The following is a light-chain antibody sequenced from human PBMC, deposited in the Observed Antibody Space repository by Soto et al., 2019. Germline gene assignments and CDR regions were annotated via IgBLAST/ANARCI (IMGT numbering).Light chain of an antibody. J-gene: IGKJ1*01. Sequence: DIQMTQSPSTLSASLGDRVTITCRASQNINNWLAWYQHKPGKAPKILIYDASTLESGVPSGFSGSGSGTEFTLTISSLQPDDFATYYCQHYNLPFGQGTKVHIX. V-gene: IGKV1-5*01. CDR1: QNINNW. CDR2: DAS. CDR3: QHYNLP.